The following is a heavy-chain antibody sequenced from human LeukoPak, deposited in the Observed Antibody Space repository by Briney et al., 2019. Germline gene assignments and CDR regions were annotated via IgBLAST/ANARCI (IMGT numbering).Heavy chain of an antibody. CDR1: GDSVSSNSAA. D-gene: IGHD5-12*01. J-gene: IGHJ3*02. CDR2: TYYRSKWYN. Sequence: SQTLSLTCAISGDSVSSNSAAWNWNRQSPSRGLEWLGRTYYRSKWYNDYAVSVKSRITINPDTSKNQFSLQLNSVTPEDTAVYYCARGRGYSGYEAFDIWGQGTMVTVSS. V-gene: IGHV6-1*01. CDR3: ARGRGYSGYEAFDI.